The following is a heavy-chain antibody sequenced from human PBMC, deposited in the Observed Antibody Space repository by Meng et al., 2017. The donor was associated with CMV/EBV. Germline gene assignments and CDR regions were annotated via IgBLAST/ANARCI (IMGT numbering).Heavy chain of an antibody. CDR3: AKEPIVVVPAAMVYYGMDV. D-gene: IGHD2-2*01. Sequence: GESLKISCAASGFTFSSYSMNWVRQAPGKGLEWVSYISSSSSTIYYADSVKGRFTISRDNAKNSLYLQMNSLRAEDTAVYYCAKEPIVVVPAAMVYYGMDVWGQGTTVTVSS. V-gene: IGHV3-48*04. J-gene: IGHJ6*02. CDR1: GFTFSSYS. CDR2: ISSSSSTI.